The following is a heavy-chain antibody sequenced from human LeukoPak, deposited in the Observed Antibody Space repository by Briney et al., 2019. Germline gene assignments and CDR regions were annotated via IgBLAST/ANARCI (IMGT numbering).Heavy chain of an antibody. D-gene: IGHD6-19*01. CDR3: ARPYSSGWYRRRWFDP. CDR2: INHSGST. V-gene: IGHV4-34*01. CDR1: GGSFSGYY. Sequence: SETLSLTCAVYGGSFSGYYWSWIRQPPGKGLEWIGEINHSGSTNYNPSLKSRVTISVDTSKNQFSLKLSSVTAADTAVYYCARPYSSGWYRRRWFDPWGQGTLVTVSS. J-gene: IGHJ5*02.